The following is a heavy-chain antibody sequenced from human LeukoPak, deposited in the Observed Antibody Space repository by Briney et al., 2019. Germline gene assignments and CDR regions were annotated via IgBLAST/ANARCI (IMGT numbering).Heavy chain of an antibody. D-gene: IGHD3-16*01. J-gene: IGHJ4*02. Sequence: SETLSLTCTVAGGSISNYYWTWIRQTPGKGLEWIGYIYSNGNTKYNPSLKSRVTISVDTSKNQFSLKLSSMTAADTAVYYCAKDWGEYFDYVWGSFTSFDSWGQGTLVTVSS. CDR1: GGSISNYY. V-gene: IGHV4-59*01. CDR3: AKDWGEYFDYVWGSFTSFDS. CDR2: IYSNGNT.